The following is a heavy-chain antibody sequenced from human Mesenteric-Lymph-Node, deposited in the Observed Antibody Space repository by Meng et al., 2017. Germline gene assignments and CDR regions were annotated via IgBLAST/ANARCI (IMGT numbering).Heavy chain of an antibody. J-gene: IGHJ4*02. V-gene: IGHV3-23*01. CDR2: MSGTGGNT. Sequence: GGSLRLSCAASGFTFSNYAMGWVRQAPGKGLEWVSGMSGTGGNTYYTDSVKGRFTISRDKSKKTLYLQMNSLRAEDTAVYYCAKGYRHDILTASPFYIDYWGQGGLVTVSS. D-gene: IGHD3-9*01. CDR3: AKGYRHDILTASPFYIDY. CDR1: GFTFSNYA.